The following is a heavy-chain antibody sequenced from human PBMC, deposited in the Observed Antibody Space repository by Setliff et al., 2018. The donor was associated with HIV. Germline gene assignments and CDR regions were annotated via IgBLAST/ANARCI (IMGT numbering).Heavy chain of an antibody. J-gene: IGHJ2*01. V-gene: IGHV4-34*01. Sequence: PSETLSLTCAVYGGPLSGYFWSWIRQSPGKGLEWIGEISFSGTTNYNPSLKSRVTISVDTSKNQFSLKLSSVTAADTAVYYCARPSAGGGYNYWYLDLWGRGTLVTV. CDR2: ISFSGTT. D-gene: IGHD5-12*01. CDR1: GGPLSGYF. CDR3: ARPSAGGGYNYWYLDL.